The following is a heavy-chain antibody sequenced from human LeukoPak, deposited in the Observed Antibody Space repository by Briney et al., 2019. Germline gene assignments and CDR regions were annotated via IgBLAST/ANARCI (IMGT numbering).Heavy chain of an antibody. D-gene: IGHD3-10*01. CDR1: GGSFSGYY. CDR3: ANGSGSYSNQGEGYYFDY. CDR2: INHSGST. V-gene: IGHV4-34*01. J-gene: IGHJ4*02. Sequence: SETLSLTCAVYGGSFSGYYWSWIRQPPGKGLEWIGEINHSGSTNYNPSLKSRVTISVDTSKNQFSLKLSSATAADTAVYYCANGSGSYSNQGEGYYFDYWGQGTLVTVSS.